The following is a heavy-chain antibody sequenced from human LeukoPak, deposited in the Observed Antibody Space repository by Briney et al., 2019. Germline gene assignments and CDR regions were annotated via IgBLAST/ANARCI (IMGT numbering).Heavy chain of an antibody. D-gene: IGHD3-10*01. J-gene: IGHJ6*03. CDR3: ARAPTENYYGSGSYFVGYYYYYMDA. CDR1: GYTFTNYG. Sequence: ASVKVSCKTSGYTFTNYGISWVRQAPGQGLEWMGWISPYNGNTNYAQKLQGRVTMTTDTSTNTAYMELRSLRSDDTAVYYCARAPTENYYGSGSYFVGYYYYYMDAWGKGTTVTVSS. V-gene: IGHV1-18*01. CDR2: ISPYNGNT.